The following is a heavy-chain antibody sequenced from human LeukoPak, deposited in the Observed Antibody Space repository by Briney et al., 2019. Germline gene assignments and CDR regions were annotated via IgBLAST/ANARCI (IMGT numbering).Heavy chain of an antibody. CDR3: ARSRYCSSTSCSAKYGMDV. J-gene: IGHJ6*02. CDR2: MNPNSGNT. D-gene: IGHD2-2*01. Sequence: ASVKVSCKASGYTFTSYDINWVRQATGQGLEWMGWMNPNSGNTGYAQKFQGRVTMTRNTSISTAYMELSSLRSEDTAVYYCARSRYCSSTSCSAKYGMDVWGQGTTVTASS. CDR1: GYTFTSYD. V-gene: IGHV1-8*01.